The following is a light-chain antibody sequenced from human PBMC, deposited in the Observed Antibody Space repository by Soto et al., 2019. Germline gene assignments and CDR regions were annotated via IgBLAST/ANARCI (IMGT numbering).Light chain of an antibody. CDR2: GAS. CDR1: QSVSSNN. V-gene: IGKV3-20*01. Sequence: EIVLTPSPGTLSLSPGERATLSCRASQSVSSNNLAWYQQKPGQAPRLLIYGASSRATGIPDRFSGSGSGTDFTLNISGLEPEDFAVYYCQQYGSSPQFTFGPGTKVHIK. CDR3: QQYGSSPQFT. J-gene: IGKJ3*01.